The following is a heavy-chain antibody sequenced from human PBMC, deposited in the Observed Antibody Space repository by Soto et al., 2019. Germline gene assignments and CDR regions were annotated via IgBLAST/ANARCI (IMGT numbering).Heavy chain of an antibody. CDR2: ISGSGGSS. V-gene: IGHV3-23*01. Sequence: GGSLRLSCAASGFAFSTYAMTWVRQAPGKGLEWVSIISGSGGSSYYADSVKGRFTISRDNSKNTLFLQMNGLRAEDTAVYYCAKVTKRAAAGRYEYYKYGMDVWGQGTTVTVSS. CDR1: GFAFSTYA. D-gene: IGHD6-13*01. J-gene: IGHJ6*02. CDR3: AKVTKRAAAGRYEYYKYGMDV.